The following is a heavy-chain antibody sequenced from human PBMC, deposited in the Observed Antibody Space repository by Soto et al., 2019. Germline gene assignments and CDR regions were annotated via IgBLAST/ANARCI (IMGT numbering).Heavy chain of an antibody. CDR1: GGTFSSYA. V-gene: IGHV1-69*01. CDR3: ARAGYYDFWSVKCNMDV. D-gene: IGHD3-3*01. CDR2: IIPIFGTA. Sequence: QVQLVQSGAEVKKPGSSVKVSCKASGGTFSSYAISWVRQAPGQGIEWMGGIIPIFGTANYAQKFQGRVTITADESTSTACMELSSLRSEDTAVYYCARAGYYDFWSVKCNMDVWGQGTTVIVSS. J-gene: IGHJ6*02.